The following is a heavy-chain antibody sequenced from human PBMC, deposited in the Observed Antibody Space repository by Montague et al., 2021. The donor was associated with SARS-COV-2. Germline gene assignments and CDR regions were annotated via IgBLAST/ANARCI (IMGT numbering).Heavy chain of an antibody. CDR2: IFYTGST. V-gene: IGHV4-59*12. D-gene: IGHD6-13*01. J-gene: IGHJ6*02. CDR1: GDSINTYY. Sequence: SETLSLTCTVSGDSINTYYWNWIRQPAGKGLEWLGSIFYTGSTNXNPSLKSRVTISLDTSKNQFFLKVTSVTAADTAVYYCARQAAGSYFYYGVDVWGQGTTVTVSS. CDR3: ARQAAGSYFYYGVDV.